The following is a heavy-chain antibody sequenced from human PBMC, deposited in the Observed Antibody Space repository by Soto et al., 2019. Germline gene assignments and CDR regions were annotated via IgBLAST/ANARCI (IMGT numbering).Heavy chain of an antibody. CDR2: IYYSGST. V-gene: IGHV4-59*01. Sequence: QVQLQESGPGLVKPSETLSLTCTVSGGSISSYYWSWIRQPPGKGLEWIGYIYYSGSTNYNPSLTSRVTISVDTSKNHFSLKLSSVTAADTAVYYCARGHSSGWIDAFDIWGQGTMVTVSS. D-gene: IGHD6-19*01. CDR1: GGSISSYY. J-gene: IGHJ3*02. CDR3: ARGHSSGWIDAFDI.